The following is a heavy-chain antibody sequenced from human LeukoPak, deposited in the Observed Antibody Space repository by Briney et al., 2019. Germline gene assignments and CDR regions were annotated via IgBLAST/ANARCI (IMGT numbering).Heavy chain of an antibody. Sequence: GESLKISCKGSGYSFTSYWIGWVRQMPGKGLEWMGIIYPGDSDTRYSPSFQGQVTISADKSISTAYLQWSSLKASDTAMYYCARASMVRGAVYYFDYWGQGTLVTVSS. J-gene: IGHJ4*02. CDR1: GYSFTSYW. CDR2: IYPGDSDT. D-gene: IGHD3-10*01. CDR3: ARASMVRGAVYYFDY. V-gene: IGHV5-51*01.